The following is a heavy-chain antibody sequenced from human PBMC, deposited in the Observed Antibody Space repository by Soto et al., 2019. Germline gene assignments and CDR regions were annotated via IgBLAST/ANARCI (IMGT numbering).Heavy chain of an antibody. V-gene: IGHV3-23*01. CDR2: ISGSGGST. CDR3: AKVTAVVLINGGYAFDI. J-gene: IGHJ3*02. D-gene: IGHD3-22*01. Sequence: GGSLRLSCAASGFTFSSYAMSWVRQAPGKGLEWVSAISGSGGSTYYADSVKGRFTISRDNSKNTLYLQMNSLRVEDTAVYYCAKVTAVVLINGGYAFDIWGQGTMVTVSS. CDR1: GFTFSSYA.